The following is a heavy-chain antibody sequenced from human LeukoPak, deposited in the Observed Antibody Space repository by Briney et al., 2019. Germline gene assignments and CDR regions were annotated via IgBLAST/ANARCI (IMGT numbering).Heavy chain of an antibody. J-gene: IGHJ6*02. D-gene: IGHD5-24*01. CDR3: ARDLAATITYYYYGMDV. Sequence: SGGSLRLSCAASGFIFDDYAMPWARQAPGKGLEWVSGISWNSGSIGYADSVKGRFTISRDNAKNSLYLQMNSLRAEDTAVYYCARDLAATITYYYYGMDVWGQGTTVTVSS. CDR2: ISWNSGSI. V-gene: IGHV3-9*01. CDR1: GFIFDDYA.